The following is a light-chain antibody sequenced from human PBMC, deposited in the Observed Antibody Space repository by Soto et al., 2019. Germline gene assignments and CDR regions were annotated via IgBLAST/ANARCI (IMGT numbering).Light chain of an antibody. CDR2: AAS. CDR1: QSVGRY. V-gene: IGKV1-39*01. J-gene: IGKJ4*01. CDR3: QQSSNTPLT. Sequence: DIQMTQSPSSLSASVGDRVTITCRASQSVGRYLSWYQQRPGKAPQLLIYAASSLQSGVPSRFSGSGSETDFTLTISSLQPEDFATYYCQQSSNTPLTFGGGTKVEIK.